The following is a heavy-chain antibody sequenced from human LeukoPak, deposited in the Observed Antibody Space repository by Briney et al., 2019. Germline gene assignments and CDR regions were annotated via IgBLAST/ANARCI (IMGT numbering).Heavy chain of an antibody. Sequence: GGSLSFSCAAAGFTFDDYAMEWVRQAPGNGREGGLGISWDSGSIGYAASATARFTTTRDNAKTSLYLQMHRLRAEDTALYYCAKGGGIAVDNPTETIYYSGPGTLFTVSS. J-gene: IGHJ4*01. CDR1: GFTFDDYA. V-gene: IGHV3-9*01. D-gene: IGHD6-19*01. CDR2: ISWDSGSI. CDR3: AKGGGIAVDNPTETIYY.